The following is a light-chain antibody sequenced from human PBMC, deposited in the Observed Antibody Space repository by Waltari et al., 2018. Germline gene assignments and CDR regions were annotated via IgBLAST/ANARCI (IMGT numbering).Light chain of an antibody. Sequence: IQMTQSPSSLSSSIGDTVTITCQASQDIGNNLNWYQQKSGKAPKLLIYRASSLQSGVPSRFRGSGSGADFSLTIRSLQPEDFATYYCQQGYDYPCTFGRGTKVEIK. CDR1: QDIGNN. CDR2: RAS. CDR3: QQGYDYPCT. V-gene: IGKV1-6*01. J-gene: IGKJ1*01.